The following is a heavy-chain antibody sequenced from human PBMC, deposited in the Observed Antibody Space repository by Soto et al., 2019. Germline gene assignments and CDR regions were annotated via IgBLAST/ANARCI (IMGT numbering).Heavy chain of an antibody. D-gene: IGHD1-26*01. CDR1: GGSISSYY. CDR2: IYYSWSA. CDR3: AGGWWEREGYVMDV. V-gene: IGHV4-59*08. J-gene: IGHJ6*02. Sequence: QVQLQESGPGLVQPSKTLSLTCTISGGSISSYYWSWIRQTPGKGLQYSGYIYYSWSANYNPSLKCRVTISDDTCTNQCFLALTSVTAADTAVYYCAGGWWEREGYVMDVWGQGTTVTVSS.